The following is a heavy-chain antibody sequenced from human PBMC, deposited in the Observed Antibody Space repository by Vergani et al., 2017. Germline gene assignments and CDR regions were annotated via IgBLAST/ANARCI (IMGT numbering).Heavy chain of an antibody. V-gene: IGHV1-69*02. CDR2: IIPIRGIA. CDR3: ARGGIAAAPPSYGMDV. D-gene: IGHD6-13*01. CDR1: GGTFSSYT. J-gene: IGHJ6*02. Sequence: QVQLVQSGAEVKKPGSSVKVSCKASGGTFSSYTISWVRQAPGQGLEWMGRIIPIRGIANYAQKFQGRVTLTADKSTSTAYMELSSMRSEDTAVYYCARGGIAAAPPSYGMDVWGQGTTVTVSS.